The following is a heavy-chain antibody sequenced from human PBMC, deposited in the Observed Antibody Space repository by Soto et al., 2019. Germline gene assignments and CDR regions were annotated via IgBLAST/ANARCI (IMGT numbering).Heavy chain of an antibody. CDR3: ARDLDGSGSYYTDY. D-gene: IGHD3-10*01. V-gene: IGHV1-18*01. J-gene: IGHJ4*02. CDR1: GYVFIGYG. Sequence: ASVKVSCKASGYVFIGYGISWVRQAPGQGLEWMGWISRHNGNTNYAQNFQGRVTMTTDASTSTAYMELRSLRSDDTAVYYCARDLDGSGSYYTDYWGQGTLVTVSS. CDR2: ISRHNGNT.